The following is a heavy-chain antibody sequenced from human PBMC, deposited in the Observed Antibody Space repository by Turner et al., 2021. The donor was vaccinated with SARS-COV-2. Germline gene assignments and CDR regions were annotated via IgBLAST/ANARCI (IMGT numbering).Heavy chain of an antibody. D-gene: IGHD3-3*01. J-gene: IGHJ5*01. Sequence: QVQLQESAPGLVKPSEPLSLTSTVSGGPISSDFWRWIRQPPGKGLEWIGYIYYRGSTNYSPSLKSRVTMSVDTSKNQFSLKLRSVTAADTAGYYCARELRFNWLDSWGQGTLVTVSS. CDR1: GGPISSDF. CDR2: IYYRGST. V-gene: IGHV4-59*01. CDR3: ARELRFNWLDS.